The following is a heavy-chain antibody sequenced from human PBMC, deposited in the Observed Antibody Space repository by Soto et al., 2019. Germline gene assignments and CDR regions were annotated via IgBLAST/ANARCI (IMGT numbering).Heavy chain of an antibody. CDR1: GFTFSTYG. CDR3: AKDQDTAMVIIYYYFGMDV. J-gene: IGHJ6*02. D-gene: IGHD5-18*01. Sequence: QVQLVESGGGVVQPGRSLRLSCAASGFTFSTYGMHWVRQAPGKGREWVAVITYDGSNKYYADSVKGRFTISRDNSKNTLYLQMNSLRVEDTAVYYCAKDQDTAMVIIYYYFGMDVWGQGTTVTVSS. V-gene: IGHV3-30*18. CDR2: ITYDGSNK.